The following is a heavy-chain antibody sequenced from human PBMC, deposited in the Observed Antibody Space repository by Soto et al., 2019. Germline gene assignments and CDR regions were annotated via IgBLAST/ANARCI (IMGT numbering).Heavy chain of an antibody. V-gene: IGHV3-33*01. Sequence: HPGGSLRLSCAASGFTFSSYGMHWVRQGPGKGLECVAVVYYDGSNTYSADSVMGRFIISRDNSRNTLYLQMNSLRAEDTALYYCARDRHSTSSGYFDYCGQGTRVTASS. J-gene: IGHJ4*02. CDR2: VYYDGSNT. CDR3: ARDRHSTSSGYFDY. D-gene: IGHD6-6*01. CDR1: GFTFSSYG.